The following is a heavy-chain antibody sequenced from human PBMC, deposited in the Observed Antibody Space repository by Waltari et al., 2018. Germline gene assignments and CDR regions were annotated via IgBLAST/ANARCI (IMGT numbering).Heavy chain of an antibody. CDR1: GYTFPGYF. J-gene: IGHJ4*02. CDR2: INPNSGGT. Sequence: QVQLVQSGAEVKKPGASVKVSCKASGYTFPGYFMHWGRQAPGQGLEWMGWINPNSGGTNYAQKFQGRVTMTRDTSISTAYMELSRLRSDDTAVYYCAREVTRRWPYNYWGQGTLVTVSS. V-gene: IGHV1-2*02. CDR3: AREVTRRWPYNY. D-gene: IGHD2-21*02.